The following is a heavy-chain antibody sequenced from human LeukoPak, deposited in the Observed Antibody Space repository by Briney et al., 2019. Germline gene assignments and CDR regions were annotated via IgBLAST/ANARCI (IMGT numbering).Heavy chain of an antibody. CDR1: GFTFSSYG. D-gene: IGHD6-13*01. J-gene: IGHJ6*03. Sequence: VGSLRLSCAASGFTFSSYGMHWVRQAPGKGLEWVAFIRYDGSNKYYADSVKGRFTISRDNSKNTLYLQMNSLRAEDTAVYYCAKDSSSWYTYYYYMDVWGKGTTVTVSS. CDR2: IRYDGSNK. V-gene: IGHV3-30*02. CDR3: AKDSSSWYTYYYYMDV.